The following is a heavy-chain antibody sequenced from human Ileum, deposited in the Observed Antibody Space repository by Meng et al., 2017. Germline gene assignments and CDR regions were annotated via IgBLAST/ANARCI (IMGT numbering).Heavy chain of an antibody. V-gene: IGHV3-53*02. CDR3: VGGFYFQY. D-gene: IGHD3-3*01. CDR1: GFTDINQY. CDR2: IDAGSGT. Sequence: VERWETVGSLGTPGGFCSASCSASGFTDINQYIHWARQAPGKGVGWISFIDAGSGTNYADYVKGRFTISRYNYKNTLYLHRDSLRDEDTAVYYCVGGFYFQYWGQGTLVTVSS. J-gene: IGHJ1*01.